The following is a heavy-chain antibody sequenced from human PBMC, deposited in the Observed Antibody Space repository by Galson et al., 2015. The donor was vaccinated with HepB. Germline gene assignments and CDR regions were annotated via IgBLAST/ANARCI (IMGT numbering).Heavy chain of an antibody. CDR1: GYTFISYV. CDR2: ISGYSGKT. CDR3: ARGRFRLHDEAFNI. Sequence: SVTVSCKASGYTFISYVVNWVRQAPGQGLEWMGWISGYSGKTQFAPKFQGRVAMTKDTSTSTVYMELRSLRSDDSAIYYCARGRFRLHDEAFNIWGQGTMVTVSS. J-gene: IGHJ3*02. D-gene: IGHD3-16*01. V-gene: IGHV1-18*01.